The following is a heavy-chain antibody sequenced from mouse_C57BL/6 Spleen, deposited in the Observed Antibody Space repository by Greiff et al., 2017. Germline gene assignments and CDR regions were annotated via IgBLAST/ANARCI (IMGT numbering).Heavy chain of an antibody. V-gene: IGHV6-3*01. CDR3: TGPPDDGDYEGFAY. J-gene: IGHJ3*01. D-gene: IGHD2-3*01. Sequence: EVKVEESGGGLVQPGGSMKLSCVASGFTFSNYWMNWVRQSPEQGLEWVAQIRLKSDNYATHYAESVKERFTISRDDSKSSVYLQISNLRAEDTGIYYCTGPPDDGDYEGFAYWGKGTLVTVSA. CDR1: GFTFSNYW. CDR2: IRLKSDNYAT.